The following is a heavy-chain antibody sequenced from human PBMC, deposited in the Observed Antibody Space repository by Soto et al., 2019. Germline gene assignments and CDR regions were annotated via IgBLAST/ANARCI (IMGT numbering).Heavy chain of an antibody. CDR2: ISYDGSNK. Sequence: GGSLRLSCAASGFTFSSYAMHWVRQAPGKGLEWVAVISYDGSNKYYADSVKGRFTISRDNSKNTLYLQMSSLRAEDTAVYYCARDDYDFWSGYTSGHYYYYGMDVWGQGTTVTVSS. CDR3: ARDDYDFWSGYTSGHYYYYGMDV. CDR1: GFTFSSYA. V-gene: IGHV3-30-3*01. D-gene: IGHD3-3*01. J-gene: IGHJ6*02.